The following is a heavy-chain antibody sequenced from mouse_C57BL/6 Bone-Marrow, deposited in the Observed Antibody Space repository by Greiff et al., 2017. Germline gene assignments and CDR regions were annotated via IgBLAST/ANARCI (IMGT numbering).Heavy chain of an antibody. CDR2: IDPENGDT. V-gene: IGHV14-4*01. Sequence: EVQLQQSGAALVRPGASVKLSCTASGFNIKDDYMHWVKQRPEQGLEWIGWIDPENGDTEYASKFQGKATITADTSSNTAYLQLSSLTSEDTAVYYCTTSDSSGYYAMDYWGQGTSVTVSS. CDR3: TTSDSSGYYAMDY. D-gene: IGHD3-2*02. CDR1: GFNIKDDY. J-gene: IGHJ4*01.